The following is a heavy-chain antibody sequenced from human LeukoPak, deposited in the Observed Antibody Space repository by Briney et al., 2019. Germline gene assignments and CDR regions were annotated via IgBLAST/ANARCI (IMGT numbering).Heavy chain of an antibody. CDR3: AKEGGIAVPGTARYSFDY. J-gene: IGHJ4*02. CDR1: GFTVSTYA. CDR2: IRGSGGST. D-gene: IGHD6-19*01. Sequence: GGSLRLSCAASGFTVSTYAISWVRQAPGKGLEWVSVIRGSGGSTYYADSVKGRFTISRDNFKDTLFLQLKSLRAGDTATYYCAKEGGIAVPGTARYSFDYWGQGTLVTVSS. V-gene: IGHV3-23*01.